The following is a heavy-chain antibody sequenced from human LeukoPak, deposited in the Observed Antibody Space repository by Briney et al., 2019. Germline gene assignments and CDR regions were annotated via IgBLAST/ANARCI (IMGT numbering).Heavy chain of an antibody. CDR2: IRGSGGST. V-gene: IGHV3-23*01. J-gene: IGHJ6*03. Sequence: GGSLRLSCAASGFTLSSHAMSWVRQAPGKGLEWVSSIRGSGGSTYYADSVKGRITISRDNSGNKVFLQMNSQRVEDTAVYYCAKSLEKYSSSSIDYYMDVWGKGTTVTVSS. CDR3: AKSLEKYSSSSIDYYMDV. CDR1: GFTLSSHA. D-gene: IGHD6-6*01.